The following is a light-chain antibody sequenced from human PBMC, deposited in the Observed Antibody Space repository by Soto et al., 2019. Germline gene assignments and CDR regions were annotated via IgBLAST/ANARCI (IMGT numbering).Light chain of an antibody. CDR3: SSYTTSNTRQIV. CDR2: DVT. V-gene: IGLV2-14*03. J-gene: IGLJ1*01. Sequence: QSVLTQPVSVSGSPGQSITISCTGTSSDVGGYNYVSWYQQHPDIAPKLMIYDVTNRPSGVSNRFSGSKSGNTASLTISGLQPEDEADYYCSSYTTSNTRQIVFGTGTKVTVL. CDR1: SSDVGGYNY.